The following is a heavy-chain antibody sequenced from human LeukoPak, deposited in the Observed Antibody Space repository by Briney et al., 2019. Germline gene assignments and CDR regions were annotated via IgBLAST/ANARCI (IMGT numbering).Heavy chain of an antibody. CDR2: INGYGSST. CDR3: ARGADFSDS. V-gene: IGHV3-74*01. D-gene: IGHD2/OR15-2a*01. Sequence: GGSLRLSCAASGFTFSSYWMHWVRQAPGKGLVWVSRINGYGSSTTYADSVKGRFTISRDNAKNTPYLQMNSLRAEDTALYYCARGADFSDSWGQGTLVTISS. CDR1: GFTFSSYW. J-gene: IGHJ4*02.